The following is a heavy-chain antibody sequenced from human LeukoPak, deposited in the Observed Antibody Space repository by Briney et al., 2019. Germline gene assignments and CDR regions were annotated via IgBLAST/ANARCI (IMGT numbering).Heavy chain of an antibody. J-gene: IGHJ4*02. CDR1: GYIFTNYP. Sequence: GASVKVPRKASGYIFTNYPMNWVRQAPGQGLEWMGLINTNTGNPTYAQGLTERFVFSWDTSVSTAYLQITSLKAEDTAVYFCARDSYCSGGTCYSRVGYWGQGTEVTVSS. D-gene: IGHD2-15*01. CDR3: ARDSYCSGGTCYSRVGY. V-gene: IGHV7-4-1*02. CDR2: INTNTGNP.